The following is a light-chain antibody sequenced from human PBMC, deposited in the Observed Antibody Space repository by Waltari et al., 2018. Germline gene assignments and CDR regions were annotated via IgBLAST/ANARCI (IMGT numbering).Light chain of an antibody. CDR1: QSIGRS. CDR3: QHYVRLPVT. J-gene: IGKJ1*01. Sequence: EIMFTQPPGTLSLSPGERATLSCRTSQSIGRSLAWYQQKPGQAPRLLIYGASSRATDIPDRFSGSGSGTDFSLTINRLEPEDSALYYCQHYVRLPVTFGQGTKVEIK. V-gene: IGKV3-20*01. CDR2: GAS.